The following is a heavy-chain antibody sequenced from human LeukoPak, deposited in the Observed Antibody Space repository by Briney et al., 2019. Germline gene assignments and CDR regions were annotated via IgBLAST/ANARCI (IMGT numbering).Heavy chain of an antibody. J-gene: IGHJ5*02. Sequence: GASVKVSCKASGYTFTSYDINWVRQAPGQGLEWMGWINPNSGGTNYAQKFQGRVTMTRDTSISTAYMELSRLRSDDTAVYYCARWANVVVVAATRWFDPWGQGTLDTVSS. V-gene: IGHV1-2*02. CDR2: INPNSGGT. CDR3: ARWANVVVVAATRWFDP. CDR1: GYTFTSYD. D-gene: IGHD2-15*01.